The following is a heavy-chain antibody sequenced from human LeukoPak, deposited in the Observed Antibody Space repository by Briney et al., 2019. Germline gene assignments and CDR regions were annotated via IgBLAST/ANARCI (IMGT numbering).Heavy chain of an antibody. V-gene: IGHV3-33*01. CDR2: IWYDGSNK. D-gene: IGHD3-22*01. CDR1: GFTFSNYG. CDR3: ARGKWGLPFDY. Sequence: GGSLRLSCAASGFTFSNYGLHWVRQAPGKGLEWVAIIWYDGSNKYYGDSVKGRFTTSRDNSNNTLYLQMNSLRAEDTAVYYCARGKWGLPFDYWGQGTLVAVS. J-gene: IGHJ4*02.